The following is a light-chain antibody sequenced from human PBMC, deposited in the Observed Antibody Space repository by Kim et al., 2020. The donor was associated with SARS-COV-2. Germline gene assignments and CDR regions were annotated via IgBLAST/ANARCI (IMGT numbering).Light chain of an antibody. CDR1: QSVLYSSNNKNY. J-gene: IGKJ2*01. V-gene: IGKV4-1*01. Sequence: ERATINCKSSQSVLYSSNNKNYLAWYQQKPGQPPKLLIYWASTRESGVPDRFSGSGSGTDFTLTISSLQAEDVAVYYCQQYYSRYTFGQGTKLEI. CDR3: QQYYSRYT. CDR2: WAS.